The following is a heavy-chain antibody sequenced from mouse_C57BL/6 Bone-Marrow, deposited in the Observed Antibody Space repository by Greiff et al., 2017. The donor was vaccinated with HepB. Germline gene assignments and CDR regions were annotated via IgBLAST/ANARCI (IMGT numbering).Heavy chain of an antibody. CDR1: GYTFTSYW. CDR3: ARVITTVVGYFDV. Sequence: QVQLKQPGAELVMPGASVKLSCKASGYTFTSYWMHWVKQRPGQGLEWIGEIDPSDSYTNYNQKFKGKSTLTVDKSSSTAYMQLSSLTSEDSAVYYCARVITTVVGYFDVWGTGTTVTVSS. CDR2: IDPSDSYT. V-gene: IGHV1-69*01. J-gene: IGHJ1*03. D-gene: IGHD1-1*01.